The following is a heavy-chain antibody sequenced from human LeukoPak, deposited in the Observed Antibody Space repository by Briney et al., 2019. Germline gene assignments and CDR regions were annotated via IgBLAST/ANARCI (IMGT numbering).Heavy chain of an antibody. D-gene: IGHD3-22*01. CDR3: ARGSPYYYDSSGYYVLDY. CDR1: GGSFSGYY. CDR2: INHSGST. J-gene: IGHJ4*02. Sequence: PSETLSLTCAVYGGSFSGYYWSWIRQPPGKGLEWIGEINHSGSTNYNPSLKSRVTISVDTPKNQFSLKLSSVTAADTAVYYCARGSPYYYDSSGYYVLDYWGQGTLVIVSS. V-gene: IGHV4-34*01.